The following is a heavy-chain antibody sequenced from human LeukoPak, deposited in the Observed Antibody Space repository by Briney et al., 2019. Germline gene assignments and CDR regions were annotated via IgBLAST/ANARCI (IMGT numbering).Heavy chain of an antibody. CDR3: ARGSYSSAWDDAFDI. CDR1: GFTFSSYS. V-gene: IGHV3-21*01. Sequence: GGSLRLSCAASGFTFSSYSMNWVRQAPGKGLEWVSSISSSSSYIYYADSVKGRFTISRDNAKNSLYLQMNSLRAEDTAVYYCARGSYSSAWDDAFDIWGQGTMVTVSS. CDR2: ISSSSSYI. J-gene: IGHJ3*02. D-gene: IGHD6-19*01.